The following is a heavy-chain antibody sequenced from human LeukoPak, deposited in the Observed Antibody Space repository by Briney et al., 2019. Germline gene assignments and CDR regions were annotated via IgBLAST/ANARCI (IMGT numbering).Heavy chain of an antibody. CDR3: ARENRLVYSYYYMDV. V-gene: IGHV4-31*03. Sequence: SQTLSVTCTVSVGSISSGGYYWSWIRHHPGKGLEWIGYIYYSGSTYYNPSLKSRVTISVDTSKNQFSLKLSSVTAADTAVYYCARENRLVYSYYYMDVWGKGTTVTVSS. CDR1: VGSISSGGYY. D-gene: IGHD6-6*01. J-gene: IGHJ6*03. CDR2: IYYSGST.